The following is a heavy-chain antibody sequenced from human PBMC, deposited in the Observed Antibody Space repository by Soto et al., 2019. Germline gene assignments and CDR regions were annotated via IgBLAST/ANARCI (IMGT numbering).Heavy chain of an antibody. Sequence: GGSLRLSCAASGFTFISYAMHWVLQAPGKGLEWVAVISYDGSNKYYADSVKGRFTISRDNSKNTLYLQMNSLRAEDTAVYYCARDSPDSSGWYFDYWGQGTLVTVSS. CDR1: GFTFISYA. J-gene: IGHJ4*02. V-gene: IGHV3-30-3*01. CDR3: ARDSPDSSGWYFDY. CDR2: ISYDGSNK. D-gene: IGHD6-19*01.